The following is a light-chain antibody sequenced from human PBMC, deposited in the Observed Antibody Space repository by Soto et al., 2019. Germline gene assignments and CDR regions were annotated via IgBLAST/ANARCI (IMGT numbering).Light chain of an antibody. CDR3: QQCNNWPLIS. Sequence: EIVLTQSPGTLSLSPGERATLPCKAIQSVSSSYLAWYQQKPGQAPRLLIYGASIRATGIPARFSGSGSGTAFTLTISSLQPEDFALYYCQQCNNWPLISFGQGTRLEIK. CDR2: GAS. CDR1: QSVSSSY. V-gene: IGKV3D-20*02. J-gene: IGKJ5*01.